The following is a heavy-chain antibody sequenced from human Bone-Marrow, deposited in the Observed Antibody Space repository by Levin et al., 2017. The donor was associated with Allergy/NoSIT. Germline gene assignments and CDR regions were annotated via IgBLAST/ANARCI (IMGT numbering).Heavy chain of an antibody. J-gene: IGHJ4*02. CDR1: GYTFTDYY. CDR2: INPNNGGT. CDR3: ARTYWFGDSIYPLDY. D-gene: IGHD3-10*01. Sequence: ASVKVSCKASGYTFTDYYMHWVRQAPGQGLEWMGWINPNNGGTAYAQKFQGRVTMTTDTSIATAYMELSSLISHDTALYYCARTYWFGDSIYPLDYWGQGALVTVSS. V-gene: IGHV1-2*02.